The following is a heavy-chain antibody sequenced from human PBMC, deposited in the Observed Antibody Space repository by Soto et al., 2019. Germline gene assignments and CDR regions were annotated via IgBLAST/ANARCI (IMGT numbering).Heavy chain of an antibody. V-gene: IGHV3-23*01. D-gene: IGHD1-26*01. CDR3: AKSGSNVLDYYYGMDV. Sequence: GGSLRLSCAASGFTFSSYAMSWVRQAPGKGLEWVSVISGSDGSTYYADSVKGRFTISRDNSKNTLYLQMNSLRAEDTAVYYCAKSGSNVLDYYYGMDVWGQGATVTVSS. CDR2: ISGSDGST. CDR1: GFTFSSYA. J-gene: IGHJ6*02.